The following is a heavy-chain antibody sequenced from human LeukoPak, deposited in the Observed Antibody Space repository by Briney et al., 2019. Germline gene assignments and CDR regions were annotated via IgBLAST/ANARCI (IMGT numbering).Heavy chain of an antibody. CDR1: GFTFSNYA. Sequence: GGSLRLSCAASGFTFSNYAMMWVRQAPGKGLEWVSSITGGGDTYYVDSVKGRFTVSRDNSKNTLYLQINSLTADDTALYYCAKGKAAGAVDWFDPWGQGTQVTVSS. CDR3: AKGKAAGAVDWFDP. CDR2: ITGGGDT. D-gene: IGHD6-13*01. J-gene: IGHJ5*02. V-gene: IGHV3-23*01.